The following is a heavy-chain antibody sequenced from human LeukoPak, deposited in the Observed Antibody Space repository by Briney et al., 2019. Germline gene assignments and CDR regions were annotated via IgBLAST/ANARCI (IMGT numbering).Heavy chain of an antibody. CDR3: AKDSGDHYYDSSGYYHEHDY. CDR1: GSTFSSYG. Sequence: PGGSLRLSCAASGSTFSSYGMHWVRQAPGKGLEWVAFIRYDGSNKYYADSVKGRFTISRDNSKNTLYLQMNSLRAEDTAVYYCAKDSGDHYYDSSGYYHEHDYWGQGTLVTVSS. V-gene: IGHV3-30*02. J-gene: IGHJ4*02. CDR2: IRYDGSNK. D-gene: IGHD3-22*01.